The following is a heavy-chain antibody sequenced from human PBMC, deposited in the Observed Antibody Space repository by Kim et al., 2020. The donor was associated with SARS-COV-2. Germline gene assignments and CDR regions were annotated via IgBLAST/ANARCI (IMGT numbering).Heavy chain of an antibody. D-gene: IGHD1-1*01. CDR3: ARGGGNNWPYYFDY. J-gene: IGHJ4*02. CDR2: ISGYNGVT. V-gene: IGHV1-18*01. CDR1: GYNFRTSA. Sequence: ASVKVSCKASGYNFRTSAISWVRQAPGQEPEWMGWISGYNGVTMYAQRLQGRVTITSDTFTSTAYLDLRDLKSDDTAVYYCARGGGNNWPYYFDYWGQGTLVTVSS.